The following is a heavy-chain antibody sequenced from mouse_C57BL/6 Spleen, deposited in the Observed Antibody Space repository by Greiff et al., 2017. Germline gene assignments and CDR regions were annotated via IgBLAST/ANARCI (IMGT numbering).Heavy chain of an antibody. V-gene: IGHV1-52*01. J-gene: IGHJ1*03. CDR1: GYTFTSYW. D-gene: IGHD1-1*01. Sequence: QVQLQQPGAELVRPGSSVKLSCKASGYTFTSYWMHWVKQRPIQGLEWIGNIDPSDSETHYNQKFKDKATLTVDKSSSTAYMQLSSLTSEDSAVYYCARADYYGSSPWYFDGWGTGTTVTVAS. CDR3: ARADYYGSSPWYFDG. CDR2: IDPSDSET.